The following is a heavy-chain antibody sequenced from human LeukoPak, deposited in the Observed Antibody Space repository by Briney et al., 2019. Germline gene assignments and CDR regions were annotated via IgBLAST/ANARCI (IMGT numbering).Heavy chain of an antibody. CDR1: GFTVSSNY. D-gene: IGHD2-8*02. V-gene: IGHV3-53*01. J-gene: IGHJ4*02. Sequence: TGGSLRLSCAVSGFTVSSNYMSWVRQAPGKGLEWVSVIYTGGTTYYADSVRGRFTISRDNSKSTLSLQMNSLRVEDTAIYYCATYRQVLLPFESWGQGTLVTVSS. CDR2: IYTGGTT. CDR3: ATYRQVLLPFES.